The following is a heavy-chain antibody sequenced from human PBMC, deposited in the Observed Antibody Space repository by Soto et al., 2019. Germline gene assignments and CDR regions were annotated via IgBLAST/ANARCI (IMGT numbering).Heavy chain of an antibody. Sequence: GGSLRLSCAASGFTFSSYAMHWVRQAPGKGLEWVAVISYDGSNKYYADSVKGRFTISRDNSKNTLYLQMNSLRAEDTAVYYCARVAPAGYSSGWFDYWGQGTLVTVSS. J-gene: IGHJ4*02. CDR2: ISYDGSNK. CDR1: GFTFSSYA. V-gene: IGHV3-30-3*01. CDR3: ARVAPAGYSSGWFDY. D-gene: IGHD6-19*01.